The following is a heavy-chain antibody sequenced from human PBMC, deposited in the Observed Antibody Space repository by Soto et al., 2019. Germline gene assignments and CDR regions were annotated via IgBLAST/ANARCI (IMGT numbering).Heavy chain of an antibody. CDR1: GFSLTTSGAG. CDR3: AHMYGRNYYSWDFDS. J-gene: IGHJ4*02. D-gene: IGHD3-10*01. CDR2: ISWKDDT. V-gene: IGHV2-5*01. Sequence: QITLKESGPTLVKPTQTLTLTCTYSGFSLTTSGAGVGWIRQPPGKALEWLALISWKDDTRYNPGLESRLTITKYTSTNQVIIILTNMDPVDTATYFCAHMYGRNYYSWDFDSWGPGPRVTVSS.